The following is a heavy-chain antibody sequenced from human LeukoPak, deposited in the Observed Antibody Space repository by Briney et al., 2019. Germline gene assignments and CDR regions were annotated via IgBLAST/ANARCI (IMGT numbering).Heavy chain of an antibody. Sequence: GGSLRLSCAASGFTFSSYAMSWVRQAPGKGLEWVSAISGSGGSTYYADSVKGRFTISRDNSKNTLYLQMNSLRAEDTAVYYCAKVGLRGSWYSDYYYGMDVWGQGTTVIVSS. CDR2: ISGSGGST. CDR1: GFTFSSYA. CDR3: AKVGLRGSWYSDYYYGMDV. D-gene: IGHD6-13*01. V-gene: IGHV3-23*01. J-gene: IGHJ6*02.